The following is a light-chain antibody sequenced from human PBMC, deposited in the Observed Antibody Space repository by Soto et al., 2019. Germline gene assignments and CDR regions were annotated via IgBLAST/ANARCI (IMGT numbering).Light chain of an antibody. CDR2: EVS. CDR1: SSDVGGYNY. CDR3: SSYTSSSFGV. V-gene: IGLV2-14*01. J-gene: IGLJ2*01. Sequence: QSALTQPASVSGSPGQSITISCTGTSSDVGGYNYVSWYQQHPGKAPKLMIYEVSNRPLGVSNRFSGSKSGNTASLTISGLQAEDEADYYCSSYTSSSFGVFGGGTQLTVL.